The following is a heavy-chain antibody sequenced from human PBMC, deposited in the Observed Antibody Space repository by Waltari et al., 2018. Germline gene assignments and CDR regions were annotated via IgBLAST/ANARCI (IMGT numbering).Heavy chain of an antibody. J-gene: IGHJ4*02. D-gene: IGHD1-26*01. CDR1: GYSISSGYY. CDR2: SYHSGGT. V-gene: IGHV4-38-2*01. CDR3: ARNSGSYSDFDY. Sequence: QVQLQESGPGLVKPSETLSLTCAVSGYSISSGYYWGWIRQPPGKGLEWIGSSYHSGGTYYNPSLKSRVTISVDTSKNQFSLKLSSVTAADTAVYYCARNSGSYSDFDYWGQGTLVTVSS.